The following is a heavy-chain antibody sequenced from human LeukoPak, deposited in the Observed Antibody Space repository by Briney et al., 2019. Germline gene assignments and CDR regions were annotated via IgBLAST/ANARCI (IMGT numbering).Heavy chain of an antibody. CDR3: ARDFWNEPSKYFDY. CDR1: GFTFSSYG. D-gene: IGHD3-3*01. CDR2: IWYHGNDV. J-gene: IGHJ4*02. Sequence: GGSLRLSCAASGFTFSSYGMHWVRQAPGKGLEWVALIWYHGNDVDYADSVKGRFTISRDNSKNTLYLQMNSVRAEDTAVYFCARDFWNEPSKYFDYWGQGTLVTDSS. V-gene: IGHV3-33*08.